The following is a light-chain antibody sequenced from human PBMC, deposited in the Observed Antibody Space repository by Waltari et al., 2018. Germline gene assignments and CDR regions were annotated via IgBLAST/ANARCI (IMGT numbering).Light chain of an antibody. V-gene: IGKV1-39*01. J-gene: IGKJ2*01. Sequence: DIQMTQSPSSLSASVGDRVTITCRASQSMSSYLHWYQQKPGKAPKLMIYAASSLQSGVPSRFSGSGSGTDFTLTISSLQPEDFATYYCQQSYSTPYTFGQGTKLEIK. CDR1: QSMSSY. CDR2: AAS. CDR3: QQSYSTPYT.